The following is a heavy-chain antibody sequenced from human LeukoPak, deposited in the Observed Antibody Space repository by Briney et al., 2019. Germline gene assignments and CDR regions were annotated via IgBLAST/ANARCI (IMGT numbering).Heavy chain of an antibody. V-gene: IGHV1-18*01. CDR3: ARARYSSGWYPGGY. D-gene: IGHD6-19*01. CDR2: ISAYNGNT. Sequence: ASVKVSCKASGYTFTSYGISWVRQAPGQGREWMGWISAYNGNTNYAQKFQGRVTITRNTSISTAYMELSSLRSEDTAVYYCARARYSSGWYPGGYWGQGTLVTVSS. CDR1: GYTFTSYG. J-gene: IGHJ4*02.